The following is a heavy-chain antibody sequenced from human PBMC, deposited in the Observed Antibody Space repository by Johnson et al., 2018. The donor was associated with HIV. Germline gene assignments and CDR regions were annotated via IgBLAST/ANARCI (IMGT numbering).Heavy chain of an antibody. D-gene: IGHD4-17*01. J-gene: IGHJ3*02. Sequence: VQLVESGGGVVQPGRSLRLSCAASGFTFSSYGMHWVRQAPAKGLEWVSAISDSGGGTYSADSVKGRFTISRDNSKNTLYLQMNSLRAEDTAVYYCARDGTTGPSGDAYDIWGQGTMVTVSS. V-gene: IGHV3-23*04. CDR1: GFTFSSYG. CDR2: ISDSGGGT. CDR3: ARDGTTGPSGDAYDI.